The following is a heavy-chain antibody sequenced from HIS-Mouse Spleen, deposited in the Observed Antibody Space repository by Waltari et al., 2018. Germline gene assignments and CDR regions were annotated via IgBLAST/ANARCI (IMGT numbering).Heavy chain of an antibody. CDR3: ARIAEGYTSGWYAFDY. CDR1: GFSLSTSGMC. V-gene: IGHV2-70*15. CDR2: IDWDDDK. Sequence: QVTLRESGPALVKPTQTLTLTCTFSGFSLSTSGMCVSWIRQPPGKALEWLARIDWDDDKYYSTDLKTRLTISRETDKNQVVLTRTNMDPLDTATYYCARIAEGYTSGWYAFDYWGQGTLVTVSS. J-gene: IGHJ4*02. D-gene: IGHD6-19*01.